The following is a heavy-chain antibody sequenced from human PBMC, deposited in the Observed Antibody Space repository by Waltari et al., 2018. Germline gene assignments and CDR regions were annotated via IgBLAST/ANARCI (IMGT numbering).Heavy chain of an antibody. D-gene: IGHD1-7*01. CDR1: GFTFSSYA. Sequence: EVQLVESGGGLVQPGGSLRLSCAASGFTFSSYALSWVRQAPREGLEWVSAISGSGGSTYYAASVKGRVTISRDNSKNTLYLQMNSRRAEDTAVYYCANALGITGTTFLYYYYYMDVWGKGTTVTVSS. CDR3: ANALGITGTTFLYYYYYMDV. V-gene: IGHV3-23*04. CDR2: ISGSGGST. J-gene: IGHJ6*03.